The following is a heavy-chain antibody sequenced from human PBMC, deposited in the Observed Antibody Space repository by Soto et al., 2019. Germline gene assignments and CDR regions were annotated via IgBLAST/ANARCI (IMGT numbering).Heavy chain of an antibody. Sequence: SVKVSCKASGYTFTSYDIHWVRQATGQGLEWMGWMNPNSGNTGYAQKFQGRVTMTRNTSISTAYMELSSLRSEDTAVYYCARGCSSTSCYGLDLYYYGMDVWGQGTTVTVSS. CDR1: GYTFTSYD. CDR3: ARGCSSTSCYGLDLYYYGMDV. CDR2: MNPNSGNT. V-gene: IGHV1-8*01. D-gene: IGHD2-2*01. J-gene: IGHJ6*02.